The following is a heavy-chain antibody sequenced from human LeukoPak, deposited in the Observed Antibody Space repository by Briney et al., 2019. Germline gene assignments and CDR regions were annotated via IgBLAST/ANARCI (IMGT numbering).Heavy chain of an antibody. J-gene: IGHJ4*02. V-gene: IGHV3-23*01. CDR1: GFTFRSHA. D-gene: IGHD6-6*01. CDR3: AKSSIAALGFDY. Sequence: GGSLRLSCAASGFTFRSHAMSWVRRAPGRGLEWVSAIRGDGATMFYADSVKGRITVSRDNSKNTLYLQMNSLRAEDTAVYYCAKSSIAALGFDYWGQGTLVTVSS. CDR2: IRGDGATM.